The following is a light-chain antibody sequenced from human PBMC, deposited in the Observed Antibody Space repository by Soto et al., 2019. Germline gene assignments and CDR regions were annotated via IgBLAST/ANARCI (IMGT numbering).Light chain of an antibody. CDR1: SSDVGGYNY. Sequence: QSVLTQPASVFGSPGQSITISCTGTSSDVGGYNYVSWYQQHPGKAPKLMIYNVSNRPSGVSNRFSGSKSGNTASLTISGLQAEDEGHYYCSSFTSTNTVLFGGGTQLTVL. CDR2: NVS. J-gene: IGLJ2*01. V-gene: IGLV2-14*01. CDR3: SSFTSTNTVL.